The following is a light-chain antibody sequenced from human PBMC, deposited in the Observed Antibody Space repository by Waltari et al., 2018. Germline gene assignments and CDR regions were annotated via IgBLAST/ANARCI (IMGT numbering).Light chain of an antibody. CDR2: STS. J-gene: IGLJ3*02. V-gene: IGLV7-43*01. CDR3: LLYYGGAQLWV. CDR1: TGAVTSGYY. Sequence: QTVVTQEPSLTVSPGGTVTLTCASSTGAVTSGYYPNWFQQKPGQAPRALIYSTSNKHPWIPARFAGALLGGKAALTLSGVQPEDEADYYCLLYYGGAQLWVFGGGTKLTVL.